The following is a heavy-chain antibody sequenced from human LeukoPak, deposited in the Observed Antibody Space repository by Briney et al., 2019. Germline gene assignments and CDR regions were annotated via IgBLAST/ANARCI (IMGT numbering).Heavy chain of an antibody. CDR1: GYTFTSYG. CDR2: ISAYNGNT. V-gene: IGHV1-18*01. J-gene: IGHJ4*02. CDR3: ARVGQQLLDY. D-gene: IGHD6-13*01. Sequence: ASVKVSCKASGYTFTSYGISWVRQAPGQGLEWMGWISAYNGNTSYAQKFQGRVTMTRDTSTSTVYMELSSLRSEDTAVYYCARVGQQLLDYWGQGTLVTVSS.